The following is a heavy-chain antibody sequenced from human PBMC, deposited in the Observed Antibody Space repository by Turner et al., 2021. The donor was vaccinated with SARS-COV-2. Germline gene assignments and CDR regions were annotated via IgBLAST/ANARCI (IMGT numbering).Heavy chain of an antibody. Sequence: QLQLQESGPGLVKPSETLSLTCTVSGGSISSSSYYWGWIRQPPGKGLEWIGSIFYTGSTYYNPSLKSRVTISVDTSKNQFSLKLSAVTAADTAVYYCARQGGSMDVWGQGTTVTVSS. D-gene: IGHD1-26*01. V-gene: IGHV4-39*01. CDR2: IFYTGST. J-gene: IGHJ6*02. CDR1: GGSISSSSYY. CDR3: ARQGGSMDV.